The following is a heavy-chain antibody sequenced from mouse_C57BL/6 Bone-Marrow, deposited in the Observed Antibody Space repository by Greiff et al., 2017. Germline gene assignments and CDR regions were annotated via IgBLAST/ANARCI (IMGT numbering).Heavy chain of an antibody. V-gene: IGHV1-55*01. D-gene: IGHD1-1*02. J-gene: IGHJ2*01. Sequence: VQLQQPGAELVKPGASVKMSCKASGSTFPTSWLTWVNQRPGQGLEWIGDIYPGSGSPNYNEQFKSKATLTVDPASSTAYMQLSSLTSEDSAVDYCARSYGFDYWGQGTTLTVSS. CDR2: IYPGSGSP. CDR3: ARSYGFDY. CDR1: GSTFPTSW.